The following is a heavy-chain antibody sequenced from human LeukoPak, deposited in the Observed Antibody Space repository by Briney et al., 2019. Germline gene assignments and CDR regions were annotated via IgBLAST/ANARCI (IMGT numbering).Heavy chain of an antibody. CDR2: ISGSGGST. Sequence: GGSPRLSCAASGFTFSSYAMSWVRQAPGKGLEWVSAISGSGGSTYYADSVKGRFTISRDNSKNTLYLQMNSLRAEDTAVYYCAKPGYSYGYVFGANDYWGQGTLVTVSS. CDR1: GFTFSSYA. V-gene: IGHV3-23*01. CDR3: AKPGYSYGYVFGANDY. J-gene: IGHJ4*02. D-gene: IGHD5-18*01.